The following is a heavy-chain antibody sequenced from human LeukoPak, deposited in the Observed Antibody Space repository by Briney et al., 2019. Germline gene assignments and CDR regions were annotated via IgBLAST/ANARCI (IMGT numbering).Heavy chain of an antibody. CDR2: ISGSSDNT. CDR1: GFTFSSYA. Sequence: GGSLRLSCAASGFTFSSYAMSWVRQAPGKGLEWVSGISGSSDNTYYADSVKGRFTISRDNSKNTLYVQVNSPGTEDTAAYYCAKGSYYDSSGSFYFDYWGQGTLVTVSS. V-gene: IGHV3-23*01. CDR3: AKGSYYDSSGSFYFDY. J-gene: IGHJ4*02. D-gene: IGHD3-22*01.